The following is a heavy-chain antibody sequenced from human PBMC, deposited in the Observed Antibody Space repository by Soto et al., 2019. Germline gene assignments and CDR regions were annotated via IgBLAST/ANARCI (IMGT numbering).Heavy chain of an antibody. CDR2: IYYSGRT. V-gene: IGHV4-59*08. CDR3: ARGTPSPLIVRSSRGPWFDP. CDR1: GGSISSYY. D-gene: IGHD2-15*01. J-gene: IGHJ5*02. Sequence: SETLSLTCTVSGGSISSYYWSWIRQPPGNGLEWIGYIYYSGRTNYNPSLKSRVTISVDTSKMQVSLKLSSVTAADTAVYFCARGTPSPLIVRSSRGPWFDPWGQGTLVTVSS.